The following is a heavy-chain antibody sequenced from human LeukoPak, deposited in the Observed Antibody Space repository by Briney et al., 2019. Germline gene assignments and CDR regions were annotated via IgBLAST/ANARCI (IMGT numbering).Heavy chain of an antibody. J-gene: IGHJ5*01. Sequence: PGGSLRLSCVASGFTFSNYGMSWVRQAPGKGLEWVSGISGSGASIYYADSVKGRFTISRDNAKNTLYLKMNSLRAEDTAVYYCAEDLLRYFAWFGCWGEGTLVTVSS. V-gene: IGHV3-23*01. CDR1: GFTFSNYG. D-gene: IGHD3-9*01. CDR2: ISGSGASI. CDR3: AEDLLRYFAWFGC.